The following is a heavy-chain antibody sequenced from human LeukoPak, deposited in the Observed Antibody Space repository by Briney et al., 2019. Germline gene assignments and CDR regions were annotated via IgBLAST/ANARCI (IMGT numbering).Heavy chain of an antibody. CDR1: GFTFSSYS. CDR3: ARESGNRYSYGYGGVYNWFDP. V-gene: IGHV3-74*01. J-gene: IGHJ5*02. Sequence: PGGSLRLSCAASGFTFSSYSMNWVRQAPGKGLVWVSRINSDGSSTSYADSVKGRFTISRDNAKNTLYLQMNSLRAEDTAVYYCARESGNRYSYGYGGVYNWFDPWGQGTLVTVSS. CDR2: INSDGSST. D-gene: IGHD5-18*01.